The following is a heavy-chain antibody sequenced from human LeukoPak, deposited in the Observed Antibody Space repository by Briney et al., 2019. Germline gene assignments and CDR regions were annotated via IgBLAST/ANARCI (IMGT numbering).Heavy chain of an antibody. CDR3: ARRPPKRILTGYTRYASDI. D-gene: IGHD3-9*01. CDR2: IRYDGSNK. CDR1: GFTFSSYG. Sequence: GGSLRLSCAASGFTFSSYGMHWVRQAPGKGLEWVTFIRYDGSNKYYADSVKGRFTISRDNSKNTLYLQMNSLRAEDTAVYYCARRPPKRILTGYTRYASDIWGQGTMVTVSS. V-gene: IGHV3-30*02. J-gene: IGHJ3*02.